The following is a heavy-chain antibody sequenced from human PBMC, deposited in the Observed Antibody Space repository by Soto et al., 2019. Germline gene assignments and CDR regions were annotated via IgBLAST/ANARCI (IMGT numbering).Heavy chain of an antibody. CDR1: GFTFSDYY. Sequence: QVQLVESGGGLVKPGGSLRLSCAAYGFTFSDYYMSWIRQAPGKGLEWVSYISSSSSYTNYADSVKGRFTISRDNAKNSLYLQMNRLRAEDTAVYYCARDTYSSGWYECYDSSGYYDYWGQGTLVTVSS. V-gene: IGHV3-11*06. J-gene: IGHJ4*02. CDR3: ARDTYSSGWYECYDSSGYYDY. CDR2: ISSSSSYT. D-gene: IGHD3-22*01.